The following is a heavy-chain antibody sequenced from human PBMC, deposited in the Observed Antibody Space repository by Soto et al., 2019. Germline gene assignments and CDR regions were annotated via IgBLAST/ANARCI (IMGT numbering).Heavy chain of an antibody. Sequence: ETLSLTCTVSGGSISSSRYYWGWVRQPPGKGLEWIGTIYYSGGASYNPSHKSRITISVDTSKKQFSLKLSSVTAADTAVYYCARQGVSSGWFDYWGQGTLVTVSS. J-gene: IGHJ4*02. D-gene: IGHD6-25*01. V-gene: IGHV4-39*01. CDR3: ARQGVSSGWFDY. CDR1: GGSISSSRYY. CDR2: IYYSGGA.